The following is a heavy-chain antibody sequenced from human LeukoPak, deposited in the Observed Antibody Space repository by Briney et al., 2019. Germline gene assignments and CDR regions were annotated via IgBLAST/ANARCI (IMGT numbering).Heavy chain of an antibody. CDR3: AKYLAHSSGWLLDAFDI. CDR2: IDGDGTGT. J-gene: IGHJ3*02. V-gene: IGHV3-74*01. D-gene: IGHD6-19*01. CDR1: GFTFGTYW. Sequence: GGSLRLSCKASGFTFGTYWMHWVRQPPGKGLVWVSRIDGDGTGTDYADSVKGRFIISRDNSKNTLYVQMNSLRAEDTAVYYCAKYLAHSSGWLLDAFDIWGQGTMVTVSS.